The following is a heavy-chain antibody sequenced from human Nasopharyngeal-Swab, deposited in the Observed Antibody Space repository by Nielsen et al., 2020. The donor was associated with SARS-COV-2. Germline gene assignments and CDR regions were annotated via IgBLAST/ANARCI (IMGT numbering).Heavy chain of an antibody. J-gene: IGHJ4*02. CDR3: ARDQRRGYSGYDHTYFDY. Sequence: WVRQAPGQGLEWMRGIIPIFGTANYAQKFQGRVTITADESTSTAYMELSSLRSEDTAVYYCARDQRRGYSGYDHTYFDYWGQGTLVTVSS. CDR2: IIPIFGTA. D-gene: IGHD5-12*01. V-gene: IGHV1-69*01.